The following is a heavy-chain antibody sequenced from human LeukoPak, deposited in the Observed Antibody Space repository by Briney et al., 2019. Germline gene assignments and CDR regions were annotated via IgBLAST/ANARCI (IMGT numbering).Heavy chain of an antibody. Sequence: ASVKVSCKASGYTFTSYGISWVRQAPGQGLEWMGWISAYNGNTNYAQKLQGRVTMTTDTSTSTVYMELSSLRSEDTAVYYCARDYYDSSGTFDYWGQGTLVTVSS. CDR1: GYTFTSYG. CDR2: ISAYNGNT. CDR3: ARDYYDSSGTFDY. D-gene: IGHD3-22*01. V-gene: IGHV1-18*01. J-gene: IGHJ4*02.